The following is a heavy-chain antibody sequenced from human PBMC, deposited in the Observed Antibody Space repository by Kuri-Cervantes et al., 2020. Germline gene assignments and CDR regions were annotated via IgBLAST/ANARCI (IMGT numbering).Heavy chain of an antibody. V-gene: IGHV3-30-3*02. CDR1: GFTFSSYT. J-gene: IGHJ4*02. Sequence: GGSLRLSCAASGFTFSSYTMHWVRQAPGKGLEWVTLILYDGSNKHYADSVKGRFTISRDNSENTLYLQMNSLRAEDTAVYYCAKIGALGIDSALIDYWGQGTLVTVSS. CDR3: AKIGALGIDSALIDY. CDR2: ILYDGSNK. D-gene: IGHD7-27*01.